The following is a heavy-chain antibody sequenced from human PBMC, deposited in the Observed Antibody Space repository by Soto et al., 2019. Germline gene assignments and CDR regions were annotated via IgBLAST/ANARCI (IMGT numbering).Heavy chain of an antibody. CDR2: ISSSSSTI. CDR3: AREIPSRGAGWFDP. D-gene: IGHD3-10*01. J-gene: IGHJ5*02. Sequence: EVLLVESGGGLVQPGGYLRLSYAASGFTFSSYSMNWVRQAPGKGLEWVSYISSSSSTIYYADSVKGRFTVSRDNAKNSLYLQMNSLRDEDTAVYYCAREIPSRGAGWFDPWGQGTLVTVSS. V-gene: IGHV3-48*02. CDR1: GFTFSSYS.